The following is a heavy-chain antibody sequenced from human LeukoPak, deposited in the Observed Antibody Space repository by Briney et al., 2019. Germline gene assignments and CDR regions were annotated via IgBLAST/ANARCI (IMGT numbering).Heavy chain of an antibody. D-gene: IGHD3-10*01. CDR1: GGSISSSSYY. V-gene: IGHV4-39*01. CDR2: MDYSGSS. CDR3: ARHGSYGSGSYHYLDY. J-gene: IGHJ4*02. Sequence: SETLSLTCTVSGGSISSSSYYSGWIRQPPGKGLVWIGSMDYSGSSYCNPSLKSRVTVSVDTSRNQFALKLSSVTDADTAVYYCARHGSYGSGSYHYLDYWGQGTQVTVSS.